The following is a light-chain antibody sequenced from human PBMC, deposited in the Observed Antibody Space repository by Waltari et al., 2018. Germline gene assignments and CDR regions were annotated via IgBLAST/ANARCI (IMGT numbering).Light chain of an antibody. Sequence: DIQMTQSPSSLSASVGDRVTITCRASQSISSYLNWYQQKPGKAPKLLIYAASSLQSGVPSRFSGSGSGTDFTLTISRLQPEDFATYYCQQSYSTPQMYTFGQGTKLEIK. V-gene: IGKV1-39*01. CDR1: QSISSY. CDR3: QQSYSTPQMYT. J-gene: IGKJ2*01. CDR2: AAS.